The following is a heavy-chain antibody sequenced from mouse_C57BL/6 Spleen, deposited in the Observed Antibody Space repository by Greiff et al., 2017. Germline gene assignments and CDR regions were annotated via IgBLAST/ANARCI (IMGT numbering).Heavy chain of an antibody. CDR3: ATQSLGREDDY. J-gene: IGHJ2*01. Sequence: QVQLKQSGAELAKPGASVKLSCKASGYTFTSYWMHWVKQRPGQGLEWIGYINPSSGYTKYNQKFKDKATLTADKSSSTAYMQLSSLTYEDSAVYYCATQSLGREDDYWGQGTTLTVSS. CDR2: INPSSGYT. D-gene: IGHD4-1*01. CDR1: GYTFTSYW. V-gene: IGHV1-7*01.